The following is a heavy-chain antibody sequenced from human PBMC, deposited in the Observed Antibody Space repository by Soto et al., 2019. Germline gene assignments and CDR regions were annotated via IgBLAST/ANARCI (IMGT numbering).Heavy chain of an antibody. CDR1: GFTFSSYG. V-gene: IGHV3-33*01. CDR3: ERDPDTPTVTTEVGR. CDR2: IWYDGSNK. D-gene: IGHD4-4*01. Sequence: VGSLRLSCAASGFTFSSYGMHWVRQAPGKGLEWVAVIWYDGSNKYYADSVKGRFTISRDNSKNTLYLQMNSLRAEDTAVYYCERDPDTPTVTTEVGRCGQGPLVTVSS. J-gene: IGHJ4*02.